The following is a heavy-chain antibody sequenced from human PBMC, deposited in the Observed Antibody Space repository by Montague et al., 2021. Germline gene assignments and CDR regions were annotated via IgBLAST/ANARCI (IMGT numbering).Heavy chain of an antibody. CDR2: IYYSGST. Sequence: SETLSLTCAVSGGSISSSSYYWGWIRQPPGNGLESIGSIYYSGSTYYNPSLKSRVTISVDTSKNQFSLKLSSVTAADTAVYYCASSSRGSWLQSYFDYWGQGTLVTVSS. D-gene: IGHD5-24*01. V-gene: IGHV4-39*01. CDR3: ASSSRGSWLQSYFDY. CDR1: GGSISSSSYY. J-gene: IGHJ4*02.